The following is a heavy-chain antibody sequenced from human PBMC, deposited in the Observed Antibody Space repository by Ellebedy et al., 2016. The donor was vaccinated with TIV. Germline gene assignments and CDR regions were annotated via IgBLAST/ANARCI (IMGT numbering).Heavy chain of an antibody. J-gene: IGHJ4*02. V-gene: IGHV3-30-3*01. Sequence: GESLKISCAASGFTFSSDAMHWVRQAPGKGLEWVAVISYDGSNKYYADSVKGRFTISRDNAKNSLYLQMNSLRAEDTAVYYCARDSLDYDFWSGYYGFRDQGYFDYWGQGTLVTVSS. D-gene: IGHD3-3*01. CDR2: ISYDGSNK. CDR1: GFTFSSDA. CDR3: ARDSLDYDFWSGYYGFRDQGYFDY.